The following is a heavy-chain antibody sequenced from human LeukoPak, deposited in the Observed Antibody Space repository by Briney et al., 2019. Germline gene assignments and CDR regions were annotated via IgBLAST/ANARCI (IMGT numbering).Heavy chain of an antibody. CDR2: IYSGGST. J-gene: IGHJ3*02. Sequence: GGSLRLSGAASGFTVSSNYMSWVRQAPGKGLEWVSVIYSGGSTYYADSVKGRFTISRDNSKNTLYLQMNSLRAEDTAVYYCARGGPPHTRALDAFDIWGQGTMVTVSS. CDR1: GFTVSSNY. CDR3: ARGGPPHTRALDAFDI. D-gene: IGHD1-26*01. V-gene: IGHV3-66*01.